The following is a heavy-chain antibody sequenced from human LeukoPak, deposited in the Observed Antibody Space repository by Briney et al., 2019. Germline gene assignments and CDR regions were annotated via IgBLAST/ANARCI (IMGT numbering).Heavy chain of an antibody. CDR2: IYTSEST. CDR3: ARVGYYDFWSRSWGAFDI. Sequence: SETLSLTCTVSGGSISSGSYYWSWIRQPAGKGLEWIGHIYTSESTKYKPSLKSRVTISIDTSKNQFSLKLSSVTAADTAVYFCARVGYYDFWSRSWGAFDIWGPGTMVTVSS. J-gene: IGHJ3*02. CDR1: GGSISSGSYY. D-gene: IGHD3-3*01. V-gene: IGHV4-61*09.